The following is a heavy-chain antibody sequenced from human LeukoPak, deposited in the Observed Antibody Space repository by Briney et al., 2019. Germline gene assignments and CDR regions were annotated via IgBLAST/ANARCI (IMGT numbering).Heavy chain of an antibody. CDR1: GYTSTHYY. J-gene: IGHJ6*03. CDR2: INPYSGAT. V-gene: IGHV1-2*02. CDR3: ARGDYFGNFGIGTSYYYYYMDV. Sequence: ASGKVSCKAAGYTSTHYYIHWVRQAAGQGLEGRGWINPYSGATKFAQKFQGRVTMTRDTSISTAYMELSRVRSDDTAVYYCARGDYFGNFGIGTSYYYYYMDVWGKGTTVTVSS. D-gene: IGHD2/OR15-2a*01.